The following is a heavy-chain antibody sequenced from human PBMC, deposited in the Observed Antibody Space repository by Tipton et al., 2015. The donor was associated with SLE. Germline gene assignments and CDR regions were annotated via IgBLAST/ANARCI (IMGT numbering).Heavy chain of an antibody. J-gene: IGHJ6*02. D-gene: IGHD2-21*01. CDR2: IHYSGVT. Sequence: LRLSCTVSGGSIISYYWSWIRQPPGKGLEWIGYIHYSGVTYYYPSLKSRVTMSVDTSKNQFSLKLNSVTAADTAVYYCARHAEIPVMRYGMYVWGQGTAVSVSS. CDR3: ARHAEIPVMRYGMYV. V-gene: IGHV4-59*08. CDR1: GGSIISYY.